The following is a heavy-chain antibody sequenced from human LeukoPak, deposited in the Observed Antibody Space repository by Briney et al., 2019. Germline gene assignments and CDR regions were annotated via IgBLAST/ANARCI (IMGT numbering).Heavy chain of an antibody. Sequence: GGSLRLSCAASGFTFSNYAMTWVRQAPGKGLEWVSAISGSGGSTYYADSVKGRFTISRDDSKNTLYLQMNSLRAEDTAVYYCAKDRGSSGYYFTFDYWGQGTLVTVSS. CDR2: ISGSGGST. D-gene: IGHD3-22*01. CDR3: AKDRGSSGYYFTFDY. J-gene: IGHJ4*02. CDR1: GFTFSNYA. V-gene: IGHV3-23*01.